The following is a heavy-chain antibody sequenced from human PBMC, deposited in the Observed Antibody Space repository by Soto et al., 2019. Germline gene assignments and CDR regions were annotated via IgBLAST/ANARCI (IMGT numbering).Heavy chain of an antibody. Sequence: PSETLSLTCTVSGGSISGHYWVWIRQAPGKGLEWIGHVYTSGSASYNPTLKSRVTISVDTSQNHFSLKVNSVTAADTAAYSCANYRLEAMAGNTLDFWGQGILVTVSS. CDR1: GGSISGHY. CDR3: ANYRLEAMAGNTLDF. CDR2: VYTSGSA. J-gene: IGHJ4*02. V-gene: IGHV4-59*11. D-gene: IGHD6-19*01.